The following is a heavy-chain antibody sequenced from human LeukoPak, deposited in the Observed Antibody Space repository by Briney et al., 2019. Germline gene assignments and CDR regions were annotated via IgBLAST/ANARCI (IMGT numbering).Heavy chain of an antibody. Sequence: GGSLRLSCSASGFTFSTYPIHWVRQAPGKGLEWVAVISYDGTNKYFADSVKGRFAISRDNSKSTLYLQMNRLRAEDTALYYCARGHYYASGKIDYWGQGAFVIVSS. CDR2: ISYDGTNK. J-gene: IGHJ4*02. CDR3: ARGHYYASGKIDY. V-gene: IGHV3-30*09. D-gene: IGHD3-10*01. CDR1: GFTFSTYP.